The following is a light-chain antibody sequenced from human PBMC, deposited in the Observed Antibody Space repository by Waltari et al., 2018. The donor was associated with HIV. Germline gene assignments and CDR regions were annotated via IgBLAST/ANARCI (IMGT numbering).Light chain of an antibody. J-gene: IGKJ2*01. V-gene: IGKV3-15*01. CDR3: QQYNYWPYT. CDR2: GTS. Sequence: EIVMTQSPATLSVSPGERATLSCRASQSVSSNLAWYQQKPGQAPRLLIHGTSTRATGIPARFSGSGSGTEFPLTISSLPSEDFAVYYCQQYNYWPYTFGQGTKLEIK. CDR1: QSVSSN.